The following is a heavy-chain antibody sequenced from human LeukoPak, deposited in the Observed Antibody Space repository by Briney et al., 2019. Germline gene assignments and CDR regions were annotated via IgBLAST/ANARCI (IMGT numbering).Heavy chain of an antibody. J-gene: IGHJ3*02. CDR3: ARVQQWLLRGAFDI. Sequence: SVKVSCKASGGTFSSYAISWVRQAPGQGLEWMGGIIPIFGTANYAQKFQGRVTITADESTSTAYMELSSLRSEDTAVYYCARVQQWLLRGAFDIWGQGTMVTVSS. D-gene: IGHD6-19*01. V-gene: IGHV1-69*13. CDR2: IIPIFGTA. CDR1: GGTFSSYA.